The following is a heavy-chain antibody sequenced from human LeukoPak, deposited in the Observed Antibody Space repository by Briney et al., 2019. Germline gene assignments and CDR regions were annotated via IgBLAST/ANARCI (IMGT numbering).Heavy chain of an antibody. CDR3: AKDSPKYYDILTGFRSFDY. D-gene: IGHD3-9*01. CDR2: IRYDGSNK. J-gene: IGHJ4*02. Sequence: PGGSLRLSCAASGFTFSSYAMSWVRQAPGKGLEWVAFIRYDGSNKYYADSVKGRFTISRDNSKNTLYLQMNSLRAEDTAVYYCAKDSPKYYDILTGFRSFDYWGQGTLVTVSS. CDR1: GFTFSSYA. V-gene: IGHV3-30*02.